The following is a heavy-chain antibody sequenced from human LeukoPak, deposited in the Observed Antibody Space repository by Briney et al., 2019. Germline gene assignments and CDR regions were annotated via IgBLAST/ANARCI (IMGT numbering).Heavy chain of an antibody. D-gene: IGHD4-17*01. CDR1: GFTFSSYG. J-gene: IGHJ4*02. CDR2: IWYDGSNK. CDR3: AKEPDGDYASYFDY. Sequence: PGGSLRLSCAASGFTFSSYGMHWVRQAPGKGLEWVAVIWYDGSNKYYEDSVKGRFTISRDNSKNTLYLQMSSLRAEDTAVYYCAKEPDGDYASYFDYWGQGTLVTVSS. V-gene: IGHV3-33*06.